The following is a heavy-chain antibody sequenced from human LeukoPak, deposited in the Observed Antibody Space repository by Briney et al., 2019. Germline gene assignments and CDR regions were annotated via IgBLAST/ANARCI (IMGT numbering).Heavy chain of an antibody. CDR2: ISGKSSTI. Sequence: PGGSPRLSCAASAFTFSDYSMNWVRQAPGKGLEWVSYISGKSSTIYYADSVKGRFTISRDNAKNSMYLQMNSLRAEDTAVYYCARDRMKSGSYYFDYWGPGTLVTVSS. D-gene: IGHD1-26*01. CDR3: ARDRMKSGSYYFDY. V-gene: IGHV3-48*01. J-gene: IGHJ4*02. CDR1: AFTFSDYS.